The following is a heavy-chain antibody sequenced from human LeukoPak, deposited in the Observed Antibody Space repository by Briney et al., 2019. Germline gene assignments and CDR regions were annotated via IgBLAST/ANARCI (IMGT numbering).Heavy chain of an antibody. CDR2: ISSSGSTI. CDR1: GFTFSSYS. V-gene: IGHV3-48*04. CDR3: TRGGNYFDP. J-gene: IGHJ5*02. Sequence: GGSLRLSCAASGFTFSSYSMNWVRQAPGKGLEWVSYISSSGSTIYYADSVKGRFTISRDNAKKSLYLQTNSLRAEDTAVYYCTRGGNYFDPWGQGTLVTVSS.